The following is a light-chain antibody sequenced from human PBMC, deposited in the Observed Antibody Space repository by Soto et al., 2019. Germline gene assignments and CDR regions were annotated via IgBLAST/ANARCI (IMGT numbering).Light chain of an antibody. Sequence: EIVLTQSPGTLSLSPGERATLSCRASQSVSNYLAWYQQKPGQAPRLLIYGASTRATGIPARFSGSGSGTDFTLTISRLEPEDFAVYYCQQYGSSGTFGQGTKVDI. V-gene: IGKV3-20*01. CDR3: QQYGSSGT. CDR2: GAS. J-gene: IGKJ1*01. CDR1: QSVSNY.